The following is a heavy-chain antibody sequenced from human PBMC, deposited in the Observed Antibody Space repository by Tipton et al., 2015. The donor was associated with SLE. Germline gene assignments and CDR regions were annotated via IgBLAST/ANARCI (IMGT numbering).Heavy chain of an antibody. J-gene: IGHJ5*02. D-gene: IGHD6-6*01. CDR2: IYYSGTT. CDR1: GGSMNTYY. Sequence: TLSLTCTVSGGSMNTYYWSWIRQPPGKGLEWIGYIYYSGTTNYNSSLKSRVTISVDTSENQFSLKLNSVTAADTAVYYCARGGPSSKWLDPWGRGTQVTVSS. V-gene: IGHV4-59*01. CDR3: ARGGPSSKWLDP.